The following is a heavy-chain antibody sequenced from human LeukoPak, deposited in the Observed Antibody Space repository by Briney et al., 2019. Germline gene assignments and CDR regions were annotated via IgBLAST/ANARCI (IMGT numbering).Heavy chain of an antibody. D-gene: IGHD3-22*01. CDR3: AKGRTTYYYDSSGYYNDY. J-gene: IGHJ4*02. CDR2: ISYDGSNK. Sequence: GGSLRLSCAASGFTFSSYAMHWVRQAPGKGLEWVAVISYDGSNKYYADSVKGRFTISRDNSKNTLYLQMNSLRAEDTAVYYCAKGRTTYYYDSSGYYNDYWGQGTLVTVSS. CDR1: GFTFSSYA. V-gene: IGHV3-30-3*01.